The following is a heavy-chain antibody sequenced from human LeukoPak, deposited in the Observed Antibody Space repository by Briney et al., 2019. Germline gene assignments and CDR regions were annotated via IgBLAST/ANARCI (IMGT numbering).Heavy chain of an antibody. Sequence: SVKVSCKTSGGTFNNSAISWVRQAPGQGLEWLGGIMPLLGTAGYAQKFQGRVTITKDESTRTVYLELTSLTSDDTAVYYCAREGYGDYVAHWGQRTLVTVSS. CDR2: IMPLLGTA. CDR3: AREGYGDYVAH. CDR1: GGTFNNSA. V-gene: IGHV1-69*05. D-gene: IGHD4-17*01. J-gene: IGHJ1*01.